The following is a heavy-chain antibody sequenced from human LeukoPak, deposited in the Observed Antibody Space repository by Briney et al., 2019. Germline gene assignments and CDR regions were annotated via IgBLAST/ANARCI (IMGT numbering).Heavy chain of an antibody. CDR3: ARAIAAAGPSFGHDY. J-gene: IGHJ4*02. D-gene: IGHD6-25*01. CDR2: ISSSGSTI. Sequence: PGGSLRLSCAASGFTFSDYYVSWIRHAPGKGLERVSYISSSGSTIYYADSVKGRFTISRDNAKNSLYLQMNSLRAEDTAVYYCARAIAAAGPSFGHDYWGQGTLVTVSS. V-gene: IGHV3-11*01. CDR1: GFTFSDYY.